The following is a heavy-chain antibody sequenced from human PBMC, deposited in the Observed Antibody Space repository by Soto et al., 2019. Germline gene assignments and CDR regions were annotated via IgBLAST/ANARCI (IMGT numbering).Heavy chain of an antibody. CDR1: GFTFSSYA. Sequence: QVQLVESGGGVVQPGRSLRLSCAASGFTFSSYAMHWVRQAPGKGLEWVAVISYDGSNKYYADSVKGRFTISRDNSKNTLYLQMNSLRAEDTDVYYCARPLCRNDYNLGYFDLWGRVTLVTVSS. D-gene: IGHD4-4*01. CDR2: ISYDGSNK. CDR3: ARPLCRNDYNLGYFDL. V-gene: IGHV3-30-3*01. J-gene: IGHJ2*01.